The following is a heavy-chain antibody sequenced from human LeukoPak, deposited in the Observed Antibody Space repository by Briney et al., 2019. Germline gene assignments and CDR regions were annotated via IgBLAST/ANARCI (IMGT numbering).Heavy chain of an antibody. CDR1: GGSFSGYY. Sequence: SETLSLTCAVYGGSFSGYYWSWIRQTPGKGLEWIGEINHSGSTNYNPSLKSRVTISVDTSKNQFSLKLSSVTAADTAVYYCARAFRTTGTAHDAFDIWGQGTMVTVSS. D-gene: IGHD1-1*01. CDR3: ARAFRTTGTAHDAFDI. CDR2: INHSGST. V-gene: IGHV4-34*01. J-gene: IGHJ3*02.